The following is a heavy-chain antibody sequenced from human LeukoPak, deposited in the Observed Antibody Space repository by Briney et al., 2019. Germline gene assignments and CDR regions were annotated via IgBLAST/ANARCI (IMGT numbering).Heavy chain of an antibody. Sequence: PGGSLRLSCAASGFTFSSYAMTWVRQAPGKGLEWVSTISGSGGSTYYADSVKGRFTISRDNSKNTLFLQMNSLRAEDTALYYCTKVTYGSGTYGAFDYWGQGTLVTVSS. D-gene: IGHD3-10*01. CDR2: ISGSGGST. CDR1: GFTFSSYA. V-gene: IGHV3-23*01. J-gene: IGHJ4*02. CDR3: TKVTYGSGTYGAFDY.